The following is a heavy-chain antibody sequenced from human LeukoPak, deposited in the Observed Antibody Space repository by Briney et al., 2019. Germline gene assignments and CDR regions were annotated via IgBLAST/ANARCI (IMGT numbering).Heavy chain of an antibody. J-gene: IGHJ4*02. CDR2: IIPIFGTS. CDR1: GGSFNAYA. Sequence: GASVKVSCKASGGSFNAYAISWVRQAPGQGLEWMGGIIPIFGTSNYAQKLQGRVTISTDESTSTAYMEVSSLRSEATAIYYCARGLDASMETAYDYWGQGTLVTVSS. D-gene: IGHD5-18*01. CDR3: ARGLDASMETAYDY. V-gene: IGHV1-69*05.